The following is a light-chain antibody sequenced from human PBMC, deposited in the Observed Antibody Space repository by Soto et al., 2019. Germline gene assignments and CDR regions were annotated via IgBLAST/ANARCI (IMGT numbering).Light chain of an antibody. CDR3: QQYGSSPLIS. CDR1: QSVNSD. Sequence: EIVLTQSPATLSLSPGERATLSCRASQSVNSDLAWFQQKPGQAPRLLIYEVSNRATGIPARFSGSGSGTDFTLTISRLEPEDFAVYYCQQYGSSPLISFGQGTRLEIK. CDR2: EVS. J-gene: IGKJ5*01. V-gene: IGKV3-11*01.